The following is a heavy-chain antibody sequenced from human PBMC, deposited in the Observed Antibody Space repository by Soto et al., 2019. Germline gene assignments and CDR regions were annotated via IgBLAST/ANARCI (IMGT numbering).Heavy chain of an antibody. Sequence: ASVKVSCKASGYTFTSYDINWVRQATGQGLEWMGWINPKSGDTEYAQNFQGWVTMTRDTSISTAYMELSRLKSDDTAVYYCASGGYTVTREFDYWGQGTLVTVSS. J-gene: IGHJ4*02. CDR1: GYTFTSYD. V-gene: IGHV1-2*04. D-gene: IGHD4-17*01. CDR3: ASGGYTVTREFDY. CDR2: INPKSGDT.